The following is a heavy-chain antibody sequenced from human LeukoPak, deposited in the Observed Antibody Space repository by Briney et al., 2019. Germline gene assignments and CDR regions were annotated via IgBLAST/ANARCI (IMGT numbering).Heavy chain of an antibody. D-gene: IGHD1-26*01. J-gene: IGHJ4*02. V-gene: IGHV4-59*01. Sequence: SETLSLTCTVSGGSISSYYWSWIRQPPGKGLEWIGYIYYSGSTNYNPSLKSRVTISVDTSKNQFSLKLSSVTAADTAVYYCARVRYSGDYYYFDYWGQGTLVTVSS. CDR3: ARVRYSGDYYYFDY. CDR1: GGSISSYY. CDR2: IYYSGST.